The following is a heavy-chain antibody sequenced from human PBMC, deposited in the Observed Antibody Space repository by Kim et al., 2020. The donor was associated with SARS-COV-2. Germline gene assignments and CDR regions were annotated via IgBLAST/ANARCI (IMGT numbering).Heavy chain of an antibody. V-gene: IGHV4-34*01. CDR3: ARGGRYCGSTSCDNNRYYYYGMDV. Sequence: SETLSLTCAVYGGSFSGYYWSWIRQPPGKGLEWIGEINHSGSTNYNPSLKSRVTISVDTSKNQFSLKLSSVTAADTAVYYCARGGRYCGSTSCDNNRYYYYGMDVWGQGTTVTVSS. CDR2: INHSGST. J-gene: IGHJ6*02. CDR1: GGSFSGYY. D-gene: IGHD2-2*02.